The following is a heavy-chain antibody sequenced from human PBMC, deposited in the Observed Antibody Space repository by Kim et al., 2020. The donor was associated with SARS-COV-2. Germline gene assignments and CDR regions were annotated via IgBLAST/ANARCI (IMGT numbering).Heavy chain of an antibody. D-gene: IGHD1-1*01. J-gene: IGHJ4*02. V-gene: IGHV1-8*01. CDR3: ARGHDTAGTGGY. Sequence: GYAQKFQGRVTMTRNTSISTAYMELCSLRSEDTAVYYCARGHDTAGTGGYWGQGTLVTVSS.